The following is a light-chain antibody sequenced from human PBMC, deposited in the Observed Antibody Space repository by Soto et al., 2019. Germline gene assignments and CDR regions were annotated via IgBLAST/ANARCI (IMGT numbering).Light chain of an antibody. CDR3: QQYNSYPFT. J-gene: IGKJ3*01. Sequence: DIQMTQSPSTLSASVGDRVTITCRASQSINSWLAWYQQKPGKAPKLLIYDASSLESGVPSRFSDSGSGTEFTLTISSLQPDDFATYYCQQYNSYPFTFGPGTKVDIK. CDR1: QSINSW. V-gene: IGKV1-5*01. CDR2: DAS.